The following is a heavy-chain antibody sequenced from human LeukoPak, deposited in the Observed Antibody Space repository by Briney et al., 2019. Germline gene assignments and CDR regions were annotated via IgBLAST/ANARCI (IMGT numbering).Heavy chain of an antibody. CDR2: MSSSSNTI. CDR3: ARDGYDFWSGYPTTVDF. V-gene: IGHV3-48*01. Sequence: GGSLRLSCAASGFTFSTYAMNWVRQAPGKGLEWVSYMSSSSNTIYYADSVQGRFTISRDNANNSLYLQMNSLRAEDTAVYYCARDGYDFWSGYPTTVDFGGQGTLVTVSS. D-gene: IGHD3-3*01. J-gene: IGHJ4*02. CDR1: GFTFSTYA.